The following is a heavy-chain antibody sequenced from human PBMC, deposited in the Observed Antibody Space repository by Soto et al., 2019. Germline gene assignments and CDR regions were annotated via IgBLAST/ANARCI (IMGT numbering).Heavy chain of an antibody. J-gene: IGHJ4*02. CDR1: GDSISSSSYY. D-gene: IGHD3-22*01. CDR2: IYNSGST. V-gene: IGHV4-39*01. Sequence: SETLSLPCSVSGDSISSSSYYWGWIRQPPGKGLEWIGSIYNSGSTHYKPSLKSRVTLSVDTSKNQFSLKWRSVTAADTAVYFCARLSYGSYYYDPTGFDWGQGALVTVSS. CDR3: ARLSYGSYYYDPTGFD.